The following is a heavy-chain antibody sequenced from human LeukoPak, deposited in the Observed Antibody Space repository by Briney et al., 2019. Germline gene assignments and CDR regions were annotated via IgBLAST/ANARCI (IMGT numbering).Heavy chain of an antibody. J-gene: IGHJ3*01. V-gene: IGHV3-30-3*02. CDR1: GFTLSSFT. D-gene: IGHD5-24*01. CDR3: AKSRWLLHTWDALDA. Sequence: PGGSLRLSCAASGFTLSSFTMHWVRHNPGKGLEWVAVISYDESQKWYADSVKGRFTISRDNSKNTLYLQMNSLRAEDTAIYYCAKSRWLLHTWDALDAWGQGTMVTVSS. CDR2: ISYDESQK.